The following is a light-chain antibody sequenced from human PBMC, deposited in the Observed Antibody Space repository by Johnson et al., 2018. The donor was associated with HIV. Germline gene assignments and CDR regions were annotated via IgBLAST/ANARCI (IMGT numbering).Light chain of an antibody. CDR3: GTWDTSLSAYV. Sequence: QSVLTQPPSVSAAPGQKVTISCSGSSSNIGNNYVSWYQQLPGTAPKLRIYENNKRPSGIPDRFSGSKYGSSATLGITGLQTGDEADYYCGTWDTSLSAYVFGTGTKVTVL. V-gene: IGLV1-51*02. CDR2: ENN. J-gene: IGLJ1*01. CDR1: SSNIGNNY.